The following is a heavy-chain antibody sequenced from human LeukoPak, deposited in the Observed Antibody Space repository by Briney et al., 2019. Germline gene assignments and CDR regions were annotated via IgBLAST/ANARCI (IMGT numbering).Heavy chain of an antibody. CDR2: ISSSRNYI. V-gene: IGHV3-21*01. D-gene: IGHD3-22*01. Sequence: GGSLRLSCAASGFTFSSYDMNWVRQAPGKGLEWVSYISSSRNYIFYADSVKGRFTISRDNAKNSLYLQMNSLRAEDTAVYYCARDPYYYDSSGYYGEGFDYWGQGTLVTVSS. CDR1: GFTFSSYD. J-gene: IGHJ4*02. CDR3: ARDPYYYDSSGYYGEGFDY.